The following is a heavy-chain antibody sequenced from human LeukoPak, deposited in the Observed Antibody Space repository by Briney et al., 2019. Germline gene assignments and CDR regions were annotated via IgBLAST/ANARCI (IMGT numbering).Heavy chain of an antibody. CDR1: GFTVSSNY. J-gene: IGHJ4*02. V-gene: IGHV3-53*01. Sequence: GGSLRLSCAASGFTVSSNYMSWVRQAPGKGLEWVSVIYSGGSTYYADSVKGRFTISRDNSKNTLYLQMNSLRAEDTAVYYCARDEDYGGNSDFDYWGQGTLVTVSS. CDR2: IYSGGST. CDR3: ARDEDYGGNSDFDY. D-gene: IGHD4-23*01.